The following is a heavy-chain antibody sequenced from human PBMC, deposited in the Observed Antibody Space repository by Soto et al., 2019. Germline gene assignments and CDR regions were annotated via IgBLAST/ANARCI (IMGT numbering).Heavy chain of an antibody. J-gene: IGHJ6*02. Sequence: GGSLRLSCAASGFTFSNAWMNWVRQAPGKGLEWVGRIKSKTDGGTTDYAAPVKGRFTISRDDSKNTLYLQMNSLKTEDTAVYYCTTAPNSSSFIDWYYYYYGMDVWGQGTTVTVSS. V-gene: IGHV3-15*07. CDR3: TTAPNSSSFIDWYYYYYGMDV. D-gene: IGHD6-13*01. CDR2: IKSKTDGGTT. CDR1: GFTFSNAW.